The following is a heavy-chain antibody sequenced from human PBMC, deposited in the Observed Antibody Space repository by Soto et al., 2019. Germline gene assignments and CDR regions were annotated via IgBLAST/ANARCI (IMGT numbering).Heavy chain of an antibody. V-gene: IGHV4-59*01. CDR3: AGGYYDYVWGGFDP. CDR2: IYYSGST. CDR1: GGSISSYY. J-gene: IGHJ5*02. D-gene: IGHD3-16*01. Sequence: QVQLQESGPGLVKPSETLSLTCTVSGGSISSYYWSWIRQPPGKGLEWIGYIYYSGSTNYNPSLNLSVPITVDPSTRQFSLELSSVTAADTAVYYCAGGYYDYVWGGFDPWGQGTLVTVSS.